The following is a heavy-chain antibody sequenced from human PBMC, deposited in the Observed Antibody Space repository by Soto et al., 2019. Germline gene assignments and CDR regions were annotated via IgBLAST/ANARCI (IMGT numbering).Heavy chain of an antibody. CDR2: ISAYNGNT. D-gene: IGHD6-6*01. J-gene: IGHJ5*02. V-gene: IGHV1-18*01. CDR3: ARSSGSAYWFAP. CDR1: GYTFTSYG. Sequence: QVQLVQSGAEVKKPGASVKVSCKASGYTFTSYGISWVRQAPGQGLEWMGWISAYNGNTNYARKLQGRVTMTTDTTPRTASMELGSLRSDDTAVYYSARSSGSAYWFAPWGQGTLVTVSS.